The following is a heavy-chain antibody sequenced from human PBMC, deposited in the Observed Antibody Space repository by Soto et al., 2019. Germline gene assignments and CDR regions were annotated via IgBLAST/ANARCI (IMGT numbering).Heavy chain of an antibody. CDR2: ISYDGSNK. V-gene: IGHV3-30-3*01. Sequence: GGSLRLSCAASGFTFSSYAMHWVRQAPGKGLEWVAVISYDGSNKYYADSVKGRFTISRDNSKNTLYLQRNSLRAEDTAVYYCARDLLRYFGHPPPTFDYWGQGTLVTVS. CDR3: ARDLLRYFGHPPPTFDY. D-gene: IGHD3-9*01. CDR1: GFTFSSYA. J-gene: IGHJ4*02.